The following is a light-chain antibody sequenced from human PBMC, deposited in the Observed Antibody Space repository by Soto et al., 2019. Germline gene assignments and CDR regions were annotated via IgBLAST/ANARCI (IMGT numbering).Light chain of an antibody. CDR3: QQRSNWPRT. V-gene: IGKV3-11*01. Sequence: IVLTQSPATRSLSPLGIATLSFMASQSVSSYLAWYQQKPGQAPRLLIYDASNRATGIPARFSGSGSGTDFTLTISSLEPEDFAVYYCQQRSNWPRTFGQGTKVDIK. CDR1: QSVSSY. J-gene: IGKJ1*01. CDR2: DAS.